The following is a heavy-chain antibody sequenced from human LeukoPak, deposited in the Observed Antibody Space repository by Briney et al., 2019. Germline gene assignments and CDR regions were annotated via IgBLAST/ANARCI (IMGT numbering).Heavy chain of an antibody. CDR3: VKGRISEDGLDF. D-gene: IGHD6-13*01. J-gene: IGHJ4*02. CDR2: ISSSGNT. CDR1: GFTFSRSA. Sequence: GGSLRLSCAASGFTFSRSAMTWVRQTPGKGLDWVSSISSSGNTYYADSVKGRFTVSRDNSKNMLYLQMNSLRAEDTAVYYCVKGRISEDGLDFWGQGTLVTVSS. V-gene: IGHV3-23*01.